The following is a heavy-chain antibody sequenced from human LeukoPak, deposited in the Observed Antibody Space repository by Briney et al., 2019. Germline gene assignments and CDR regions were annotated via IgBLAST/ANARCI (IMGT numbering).Heavy chain of an antibody. CDR1: GFTFRSYA. CDR3: ATSESLRLGELSPIEY. J-gene: IGHJ4*02. V-gene: IGHV3-23*01. Sequence: PGGSLRLSCAASGFTFRSYAMSWVRQAPGKGLEWVSDISGSGGATYYADSVKGRFTISRDNSKNTLYLHMNSLSAEDTAVYYCATSESLRLGELSPIEYWGQGTLVTVSS. D-gene: IGHD3-16*02. CDR2: ISGSGGAT.